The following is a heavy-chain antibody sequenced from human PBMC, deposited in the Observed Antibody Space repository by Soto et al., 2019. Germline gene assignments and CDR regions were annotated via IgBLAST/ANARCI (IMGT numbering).Heavy chain of an antibody. CDR1: GFTFSSHG. D-gene: IGHD5-18*01. V-gene: IGHV3-23*01. J-gene: IGHJ6*01. Sequence: GGSLRLSYGASGFTFSSHGMSWVRKAPGKGLEWVSGISGSGKNTYYADSVKGRFSISRDNSKNTLYLQMNSLRAEDTALYYCAKVGGYSFKYLSYNAMDVWGKGSTVTVSS. CDR3: AKVGGYSFKYLSYNAMDV. CDR2: ISGSGKNT.